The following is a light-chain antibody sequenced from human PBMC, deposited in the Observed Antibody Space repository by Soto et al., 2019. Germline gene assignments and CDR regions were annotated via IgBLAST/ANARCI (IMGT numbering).Light chain of an antibody. Sequence: DLQMTKSPSTLSGSVGDRVTITCRASQTISSWLAWYQQKPGKAPKLLIYKASTLKSGVPSRFSGSGSGTEFTLTISSLQPDDFATYYCQHYNSYSEAFGQGTKVDSK. V-gene: IGKV1-5*03. CDR1: QTISSW. CDR2: KAS. CDR3: QHYNSYSEA. J-gene: IGKJ1*01.